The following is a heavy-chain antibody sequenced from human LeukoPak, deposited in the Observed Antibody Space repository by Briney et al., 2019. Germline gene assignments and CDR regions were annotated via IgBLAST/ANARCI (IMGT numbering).Heavy chain of an antibody. J-gene: IGHJ4*02. V-gene: IGHV1-46*01. Sequence: ASVKVSCKTSGYTFTSYHMHWVRQAPGQGLEWVAIIKSTGDTTVYAQKFQGRVTMTRNTSISTAYMELSSLRSEDTAVYYCARGPTYWGQGTLVTVSS. CDR2: IKSTGDTT. CDR1: GYTFTSYH. CDR3: ARGPTY.